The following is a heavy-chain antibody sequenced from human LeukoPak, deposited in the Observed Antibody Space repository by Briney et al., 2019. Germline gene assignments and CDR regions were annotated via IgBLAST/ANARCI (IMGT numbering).Heavy chain of an antibody. D-gene: IGHD3-10*01. V-gene: IGHV1-2*02. J-gene: IGHJ6*02. Sequence: VASVKVSCKAPGYTFTGYYMHWVRQAPGQGLGWMGWINPNSGGTNYAQKFQGRVTMTRDTSISTAYMELSRLRSDDTAVYYCARVRGPRGGYYYYGMDVWGQGTTVTVSS. CDR1: GYTFTGYY. CDR2: INPNSGGT. CDR3: ARVRGPRGGYYYYGMDV.